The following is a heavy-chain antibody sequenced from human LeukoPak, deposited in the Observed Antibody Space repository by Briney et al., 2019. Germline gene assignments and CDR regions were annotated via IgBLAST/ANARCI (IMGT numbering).Heavy chain of an antibody. CDR3: ARMNFWSGYYYYYYYYMDV. J-gene: IGHJ6*03. V-gene: IGHV4-38-2*01. Sequence: SETLSLTCAVSGYSISSGYYWGWIRQPQGKGLVWIGSIYDRGSTYYNPSLKSRVTISVDTSKNQFSLKLSSVTAADTAVYYCARMNFWSGYYYYYYYYMDVWGKGTTVTVSS. D-gene: IGHD3-3*01. CDR2: IYDRGST. CDR1: GYSISSGYY.